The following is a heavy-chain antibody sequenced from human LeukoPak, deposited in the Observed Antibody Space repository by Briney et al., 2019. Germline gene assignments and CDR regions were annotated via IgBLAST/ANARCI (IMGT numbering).Heavy chain of an antibody. Sequence: PSETLSLTCALYVGSFTGYYWSCIPQPPRKGLECIGEINHSGSTNSNPSPKSRVTISVYTSKNQSSLKLSSVTAADTAVYYCARGRSARGRGVAAAGSPRQRFDYWGQGTLVTVSS. J-gene: IGHJ4*02. CDR1: VGSFTGYY. CDR3: ARGRSARGRGVAAAGSPRQRFDY. CDR2: INHSGST. D-gene: IGHD6-13*01. V-gene: IGHV4-34*01.